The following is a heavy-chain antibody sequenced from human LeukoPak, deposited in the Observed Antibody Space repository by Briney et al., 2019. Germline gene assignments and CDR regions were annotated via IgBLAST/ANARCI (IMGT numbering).Heavy chain of an antibody. Sequence: GASVKVSCKSSGYTFTGYYMHWVRQAPGQGLEWIGWINPDSGVTNYPQKFQGRVTVTRDTSISTAYMELSRLRSDDTAVYYCARFSAAVGGQHPYWGQGTLVIVSS. V-gene: IGHV1-2*02. J-gene: IGHJ4*02. D-gene: IGHD6-13*01. CDR1: GYTFTGYY. CDR2: INPDSGVT. CDR3: ARFSAAVGGQHPY.